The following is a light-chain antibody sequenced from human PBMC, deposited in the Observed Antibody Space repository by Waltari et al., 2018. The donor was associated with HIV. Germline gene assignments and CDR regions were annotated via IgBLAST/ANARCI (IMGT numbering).Light chain of an antibody. CDR1: HSVSNF. V-gene: IGKV3-11*02. CDR2: DAS. J-gene: IGKJ4*01. CDR3: QHRSSWPPT. Sequence: ELVLTQSPATLSLSPGAKATLSCRASHSVSNFLAWYQQKPGQAPRLLIYDASNRATDIPARFTGSGSGRDFTLTISNLEPEDFADYYCQHRSSWPPTFGGGTKVEIK.